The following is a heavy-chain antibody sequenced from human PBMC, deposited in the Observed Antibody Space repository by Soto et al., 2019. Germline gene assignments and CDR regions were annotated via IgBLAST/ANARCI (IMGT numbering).Heavy chain of an antibody. CDR3: AKVTGTGWYGDYYYYDLDV. CDR1: GFTFRTYA. J-gene: IGHJ6*02. Sequence: GSLRLSCATSGFTFRTYAMNWVRQAPGKGLEWISTISNTGGSTYYADSVKGRFSISRDNSKNTLFLQMNSLRAEDTALYYCAKVTGTGWYGDYYYYDLDVWGQGTTVTV. CDR2: ISNTGGST. V-gene: IGHV3-23*01. D-gene: IGHD6-19*01.